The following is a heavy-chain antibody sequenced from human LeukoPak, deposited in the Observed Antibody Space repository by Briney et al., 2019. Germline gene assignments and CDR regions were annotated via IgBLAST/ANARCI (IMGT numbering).Heavy chain of an antibody. CDR3: VRTAGRDGGY. J-gene: IGHJ4*02. CDR2: IYYTGDT. CDR1: GAPISSSY. Sequence: SETLSLTCTVSGAPISSSYWSWMRQPPGRGLEWIGYIYYTGDTNYNPSLKSRVTISVDMSKNQLSLRLNSVTAADTAVYYCVRTAGRDGGYWGQGALVTVSS. V-gene: IGHV4-59*01. D-gene: IGHD1-26*01.